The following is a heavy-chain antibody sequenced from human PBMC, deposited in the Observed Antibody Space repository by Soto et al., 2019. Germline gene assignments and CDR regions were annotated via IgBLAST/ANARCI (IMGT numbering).Heavy chain of an antibody. Sequence: GGSLRLSCAASGFTFSSYSMNWVRQAPGKGLERVSSISSSSSYIYYTDSVKGRFTISRDNAKNSLYLQMNSLRAEDTAVYYCARVCSGGSYSTTLYYYYYMDVWGKGTTVTVSS. CDR2: ISSSSSYI. J-gene: IGHJ6*03. CDR3: ARVCSGGSYSTTLYYYYYMDV. D-gene: IGHD2-15*01. CDR1: GFTFSSYS. V-gene: IGHV3-21*01.